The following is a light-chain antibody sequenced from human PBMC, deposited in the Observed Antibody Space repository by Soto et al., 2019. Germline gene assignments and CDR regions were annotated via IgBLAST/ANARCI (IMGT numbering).Light chain of an antibody. CDR3: KQYNNWPA. CDR2: GAS. Sequence: IVMTQSPATLYVSPGERATLSCRASQSVNSNLAWYQQKPGQAPRLLIYGASTRATGIPARFSGSGSGTEFALTISSLQSEDSAVYYCKQYNNWPAFGQGTKVDIK. V-gene: IGKV3-15*01. CDR1: QSVNSN. J-gene: IGKJ1*01.